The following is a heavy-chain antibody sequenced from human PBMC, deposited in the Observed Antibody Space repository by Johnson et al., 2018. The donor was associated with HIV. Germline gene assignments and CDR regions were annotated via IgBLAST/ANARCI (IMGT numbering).Heavy chain of an antibody. CDR1: GFTFSSYG. J-gene: IGHJ3*02. Sequence: VQLVESGGGVVQSGGSLRLSCAASGFTFSSYGMHWVRQAPGKGLEWVAFIRYDGSNKYYADSVKGRFTISRDNSKNTLYLQMNSLRAEDTAVYYCAKERMGLAYCGGDCWEDAFDIWGQGTMVTVSS. V-gene: IGHV3-30*02. CDR2: IRYDGSNK. CDR3: AKERMGLAYCGGDCWEDAFDI. D-gene: IGHD2-21*01.